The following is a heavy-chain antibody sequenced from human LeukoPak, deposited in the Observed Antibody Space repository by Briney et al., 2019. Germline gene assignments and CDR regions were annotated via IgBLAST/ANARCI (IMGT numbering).Heavy chain of an antibody. V-gene: IGHV1-3*01. D-gene: IGHD4-17*01. J-gene: IGHJ4*02. CDR3: ATSVYGDYDQASF. CDR1: GYTFTSYA. Sequence: GASVKVSCKASGYTFTSYAMHWVRQTPGQRLEWMGWINAGNGNTKYSQKFQGRVTITRDTSASTAYMELSSLRSEDTAVYYCATSVYGDYDQASFWGQGTLVTVSS. CDR2: INAGNGNT.